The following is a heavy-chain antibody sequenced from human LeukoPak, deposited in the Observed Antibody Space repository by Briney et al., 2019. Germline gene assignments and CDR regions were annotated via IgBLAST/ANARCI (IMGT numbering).Heavy chain of an antibody. J-gene: IGHJ5*02. CDR3: ARDNPAGP. CDR2: VYTCGNT. CDR1: GGSISGYS. Sequence: SETLSLTCTVSGGSISGYSWSWIRQSAAKGLEWIGRVYTCGNTNYNPSFKSRVTMSIDTSKKQFSLKLYSVTVADTAEYYCARDNPAGPWGQGTLVTVSS. V-gene: IGHV4-4*07. D-gene: IGHD1-14*01.